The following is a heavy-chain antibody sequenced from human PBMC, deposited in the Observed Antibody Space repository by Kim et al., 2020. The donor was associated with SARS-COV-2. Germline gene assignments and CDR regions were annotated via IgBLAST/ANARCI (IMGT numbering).Heavy chain of an antibody. J-gene: IGHJ4*02. D-gene: IGHD5-12*01. CDR3: ARLKMATTDYFDY. Sequence: YNPSLKSRVTISVDTSKNQLSLKMTSVTAADTAVYYCARLKMATTDYFDYWGQGTLVTVSS. V-gene: IGHV4-39*01.